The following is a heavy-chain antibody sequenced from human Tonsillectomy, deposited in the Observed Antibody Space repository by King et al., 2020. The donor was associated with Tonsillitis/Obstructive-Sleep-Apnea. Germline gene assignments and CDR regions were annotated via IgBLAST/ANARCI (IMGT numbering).Heavy chain of an antibody. V-gene: IGHV4-39*01. CDR2: INHSGST. Sequence: QLQESGPGLVKPSETLSLTCTVFGGPISSGSYYWGWIRQPPGKGLEWIGSINHSGSTYYNPSLKSRVTISVDTSKNQFSLKLSSVTAADTAVYYCARQVDLEWLLYFDNWGQGTLVTVSS. CDR3: ARQVDLEWLLYFDN. D-gene: IGHD3-3*01. CDR1: GGPISSGSYY. J-gene: IGHJ4*02.